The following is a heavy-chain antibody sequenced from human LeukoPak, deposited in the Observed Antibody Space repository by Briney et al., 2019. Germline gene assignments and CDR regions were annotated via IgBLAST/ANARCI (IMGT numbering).Heavy chain of an antibody. V-gene: IGHV3-21*01. J-gene: IGHJ6*02. Sequence: PGGSLRLSCAASGFTFSSYSMNWVRQAPGKGLEWVSSISSSSSYIYYADSVKGRFTISRDNAKNSLYLQMNSLRAEDTAVYYCARKRAMTAFYYGMDVWGQGTTVTVSS. CDR1: GFTFSSYS. D-gene: IGHD2-21*02. CDR3: ARKRAMTAFYYGMDV. CDR2: ISSSSSYI.